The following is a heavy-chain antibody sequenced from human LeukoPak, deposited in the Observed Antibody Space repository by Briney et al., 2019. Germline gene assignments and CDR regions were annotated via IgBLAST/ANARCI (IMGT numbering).Heavy chain of an antibody. J-gene: IGHJ5*02. Sequence: ASVEVSCKASGYTFTSYAMNWVRQAPGQGLEWMGIINPSGGSTSYAQKFQGRVTMTRDTSTGTVYMELSSLRSEDTAVYYCARAADNWFDPWGQGTLVTVSS. CDR1: GYTFTSYA. CDR3: ARAADNWFDP. CDR2: INPSGGST. V-gene: IGHV1-46*01.